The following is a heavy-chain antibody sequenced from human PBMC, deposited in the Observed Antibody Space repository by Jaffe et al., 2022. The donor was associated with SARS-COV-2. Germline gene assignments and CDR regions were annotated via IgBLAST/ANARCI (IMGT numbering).Heavy chain of an antibody. CDR1: GFTFSSYG. CDR2: ISYDGSNK. CDR3: AKDSREYSSGWGPFDY. V-gene: IGHV3-30*18. D-gene: IGHD6-19*01. J-gene: IGHJ4*02. Sequence: QVQLVESGGGVVQPGRSLRLSCAASGFTFSSYGMHWVRQAPGKGLEWVAVISYDGSNKYYADSVKGRFTISRDNSKNTLYLQMNSLRAEDTAVYYCAKDSREYSSGWGPFDYWGQGTLVTVSS.